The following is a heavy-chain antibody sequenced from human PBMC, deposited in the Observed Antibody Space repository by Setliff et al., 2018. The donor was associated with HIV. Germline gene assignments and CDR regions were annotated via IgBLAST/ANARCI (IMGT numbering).Heavy chain of an antibody. D-gene: IGHD3-9*01. J-gene: IGHJ1*01. CDR3: ARGGADVLRYFDWLLSTRAEYFQH. CDR1: GGSFSGYY. Sequence: SETLSLTCAVYGGSFSGYYWFWIRQPPGKGLEWIGEINHSGSTNYNPSLKSRVTISVDTSKNQFSLKLSSVTAADTAVYYCARGGADVLRYFDWLLSTRAEYFQHWGQGTLVTVSS. V-gene: IGHV4-34*01. CDR2: INHSGST.